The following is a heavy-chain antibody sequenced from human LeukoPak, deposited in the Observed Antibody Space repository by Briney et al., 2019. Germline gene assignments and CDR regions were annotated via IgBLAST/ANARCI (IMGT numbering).Heavy chain of an antibody. CDR1: GFTFSSYA. CDR2: ISYDGSNK. V-gene: IGHV3-30-3*01. Sequence: LPGGSLRLSCAASGFTFSSYAMHWVRQAPGKGLEWVAVISYDGSNKYYADSVKGRFTISRDNSKNTLYLQMNSLRAEDTAVYYCARASVLRYFDWSAPDAFDIWGQGTMVTVSS. J-gene: IGHJ3*02. D-gene: IGHD3-9*01. CDR3: ARASVLRYFDWSAPDAFDI.